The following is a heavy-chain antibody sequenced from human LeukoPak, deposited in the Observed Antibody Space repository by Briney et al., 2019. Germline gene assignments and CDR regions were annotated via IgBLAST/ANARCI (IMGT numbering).Heavy chain of an antibody. D-gene: IGHD3-3*01. J-gene: IGHJ4*02. CDR3: AREASGYYGDF. CDR2: IWYDGSNK. Sequence: GGSLRLSCAASGFTFSSHGMHWVRQAPGKGLEWLAVIWYDGSNKEYADSVKGRFTISRDDSKNTLYLQMNSLRVEDTAVSYCAREASGYYGDFWGQGTLVTVSS. V-gene: IGHV3-33*01. CDR1: GFTFSSHG.